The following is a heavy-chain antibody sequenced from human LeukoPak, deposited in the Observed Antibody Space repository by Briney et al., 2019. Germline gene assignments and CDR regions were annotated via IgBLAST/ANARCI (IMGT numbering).Heavy chain of an antibody. Sequence: SETLSLTCTVSGGSISGNHWSWVRRPPGKGLEWIGYIYYSGSTNYNPSLKSRVTISVDTSKNQFSLKLRFVTAADTAVYYCARGDSSGQDYWGQGTLVTVSS. CDR1: GGSISGNH. V-gene: IGHV4-59*01. J-gene: IGHJ4*02. D-gene: IGHD3-22*01. CDR3: ARGDSSGQDY. CDR2: IYYSGST.